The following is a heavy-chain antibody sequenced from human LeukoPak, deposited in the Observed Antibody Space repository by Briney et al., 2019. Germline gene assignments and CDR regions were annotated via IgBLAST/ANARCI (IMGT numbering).Heavy chain of an antibody. D-gene: IGHD6-25*01. J-gene: IGHJ6*03. Sequence: PGGSLRLSCAASGFTFRSYSMNWVRQPPGKGLEWVSNIGTSSTTIYYADSVKGRFTISRDNAKNSLYLQMNSLRADDTAVYYCARFAAGGSCYYYMDVWGKGTTVTVSS. V-gene: IGHV3-48*01. CDR3: ARFAAGGSCYYYMDV. CDR2: IGTSSTTI. CDR1: GFTFRSYS.